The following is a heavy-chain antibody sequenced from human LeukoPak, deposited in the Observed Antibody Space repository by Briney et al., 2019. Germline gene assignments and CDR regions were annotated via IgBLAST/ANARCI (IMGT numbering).Heavy chain of an antibody. Sequence: VKVSCKASGGTFSSYAISWVRQAPGQGLEWMGGIIPIFGTANYAQKFQGRVTITADESTSTAYMELSSLRSEDTAVYYCARAPPHYYDSDVPFDYWGQGTLVTVSS. CDR1: GGTFSSYA. D-gene: IGHD3-22*01. J-gene: IGHJ4*02. CDR3: ARAPPHYYDSDVPFDY. CDR2: IIPIFGTA. V-gene: IGHV1-69*01.